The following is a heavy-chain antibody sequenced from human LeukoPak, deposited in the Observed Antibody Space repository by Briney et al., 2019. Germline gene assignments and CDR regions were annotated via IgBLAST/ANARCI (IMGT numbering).Heavy chain of an antibody. CDR3: ARDHRYAFDN. Sequence: GGSLRLSCAASGFTFSDYSINWVRQAPGKGREWISYVGISSGNTKYADSVKGRFTISGDSAKNSVFLQMNSLRVEDTAVYYCARDHRYAFDNWGQGTLVTVSS. CDR1: GFTFSDYS. D-gene: IGHD5-12*01. V-gene: IGHV3-48*04. CDR2: VGISSGNT. J-gene: IGHJ4*02.